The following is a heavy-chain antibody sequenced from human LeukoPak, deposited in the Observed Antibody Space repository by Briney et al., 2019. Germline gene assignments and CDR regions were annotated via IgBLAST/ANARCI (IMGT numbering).Heavy chain of an antibody. CDR2: INPNSGGT. V-gene: IGHV1-2*02. J-gene: IGHJ4*02. CDR3: ARDPGVATINLDY. D-gene: IGHD5-12*01. CDR1: GYTFTSYG. Sequence: GASVKVSCKASGYTFTSYGISWVRQAPGQGLEWMGWINPNSGGTNYAQKFQGRVTMTRDTSISTAYMELSRLRSDDTAVYYCARDPGVATINLDYWGQGTLVTVSS.